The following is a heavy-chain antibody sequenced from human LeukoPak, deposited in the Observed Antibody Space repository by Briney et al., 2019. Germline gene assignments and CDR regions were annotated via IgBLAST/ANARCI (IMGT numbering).Heavy chain of an antibody. CDR3: AKDRIVVSYYFDY. V-gene: IGHV3-23*01. Sequence: GGSLRLSCAASGFTFSSYAMSWVRQAPGKGLEWVSAISGSGGSTYSADSVKGRFTISRDNSKNTLYLQMNSLRAEDTAVYYCAKDRIVVSYYFDYWGQGTLVTVSS. CDR1: GFTFSSYA. CDR2: ISGSGGST. D-gene: IGHD3-22*01. J-gene: IGHJ4*02.